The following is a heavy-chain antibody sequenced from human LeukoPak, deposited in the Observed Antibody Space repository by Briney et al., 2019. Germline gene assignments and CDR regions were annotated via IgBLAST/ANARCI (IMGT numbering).Heavy chain of an antibody. J-gene: IGHJ3*02. D-gene: IGHD1-26*01. CDR1: GGSISSSSYY. V-gene: IGHV4-39*01. CDR3: ARQASGSYQHQVWRRRGAFDI. CDR2: IYYSGST. Sequence: PSETLSLTCTVSGGSISSSSYYWGWIRQPPGKGLEWIGSIYYSGSTYYNPSLKSRVTISVDTSKKQFSLKLSSVTAADTAVYYCARQASGSYQHQVWRRRGAFDIWGQGTMVTVSS.